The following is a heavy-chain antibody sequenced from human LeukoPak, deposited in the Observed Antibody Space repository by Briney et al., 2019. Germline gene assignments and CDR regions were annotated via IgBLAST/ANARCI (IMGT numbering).Heavy chain of an antibody. Sequence: GGSLRLSCAASGFTFSSYAMSWVRQAPGKGLEWVSAISGSGGSTYYADSVKGRFTISRDNSKNTLYLQMNSLRAEDTAVYYCAAWGYCSSTSCYAIDYWGQGTLVTVSP. J-gene: IGHJ4*02. CDR2: ISGSGGST. CDR3: AAWGYCSSTSCYAIDY. D-gene: IGHD2-2*01. CDR1: GFTFSSYA. V-gene: IGHV3-23*01.